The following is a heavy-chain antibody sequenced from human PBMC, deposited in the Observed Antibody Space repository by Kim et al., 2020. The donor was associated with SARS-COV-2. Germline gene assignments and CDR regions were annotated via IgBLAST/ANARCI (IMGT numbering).Heavy chain of an antibody. CDR2: INAGNGNT. Sequence: ASVKVSCKASGYTFTSYAMHWVRQAPGQRLEWMGWINAGNGNTKYSQKFQGRVTITRDTSASTAYMELSSLRSEDTAVYYCARPLWPLGYCSGGSCYDAFDIWGQGTMVTVSS. J-gene: IGHJ3*02. V-gene: IGHV1-3*01. CDR3: ARPLWPLGYCSGGSCYDAFDI. D-gene: IGHD2-15*01. CDR1: GYTFTSYA.